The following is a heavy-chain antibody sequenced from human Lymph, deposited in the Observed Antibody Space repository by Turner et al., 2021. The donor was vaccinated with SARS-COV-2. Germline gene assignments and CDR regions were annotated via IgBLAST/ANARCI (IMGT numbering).Heavy chain of an antibody. CDR2: ISYDGNNK. J-gene: IGHJ4*02. Sequence: QVQLVDSGGGVVQHGRSLGLSCTASGFSFSSYAMHWVRQAPGKGLEWVSLISYDGNNKYYADSVKGRFTISRDNSKNTLYLQMTSLRTEDTAVYYCAREMGSGSDYWGQGTLVTVSS. D-gene: IGHD3-10*01. V-gene: IGHV3-30*04. CDR1: GFSFSSYA. CDR3: AREMGSGSDY.